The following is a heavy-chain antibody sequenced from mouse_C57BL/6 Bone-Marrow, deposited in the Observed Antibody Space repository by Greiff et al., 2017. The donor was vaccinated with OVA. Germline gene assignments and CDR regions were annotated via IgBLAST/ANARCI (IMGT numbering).Heavy chain of an antibody. Sequence: VQLKESGAELVKPGASVKLSCTASGFNIKDYYMHWVKQRTEQGLEWIGRIDPEDGETKYAPKFQGKATITADTSSNTAYLQLSSLTSEDTAVYYSIYYDYADAMDYWGQGTSVTVSS. J-gene: IGHJ4*01. V-gene: IGHV14-2*01. CDR1: GFNIKDYY. D-gene: IGHD2-4*01. CDR3: IYYDYADAMDY. CDR2: IDPEDGET.